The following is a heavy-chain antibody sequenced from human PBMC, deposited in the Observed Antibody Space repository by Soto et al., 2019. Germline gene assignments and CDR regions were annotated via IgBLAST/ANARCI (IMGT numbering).Heavy chain of an antibody. CDR2: ISGSGDNT. J-gene: IGHJ4*02. Sequence: GSLRLSGAASGFTVSIYAMSWVRQAPGKGLEWVSAISGSGDNTYYPDSVKGRFTISRDNSKNTLYLQMNSLRADDTAVYYCADGGEWLFNFDYWGQGTLVTVSS. CDR1: GFTVSIYA. V-gene: IGHV3-23*01. D-gene: IGHD3-3*01. CDR3: ADGGEWLFNFDY.